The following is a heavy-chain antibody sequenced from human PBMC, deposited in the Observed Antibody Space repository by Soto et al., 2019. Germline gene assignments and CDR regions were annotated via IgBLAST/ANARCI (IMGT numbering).Heavy chain of an antibody. CDR2: IRSKANNYTT. CDR3: SRLGFASHGVDF. V-gene: IGHV3-73*01. Sequence: PGGSLRLSCAASGFIFSNSAIHWVRQAPGKGLEWVGRIRSKANNYTTTYTASVKGRFTISRDDSKNTAYLQMSSLKSEDTAVYYCSRLGFASHGVDFWGLGTLVTVS. D-gene: IGHD3-10*01. J-gene: IGHJ4*02. CDR1: GFIFSNSA.